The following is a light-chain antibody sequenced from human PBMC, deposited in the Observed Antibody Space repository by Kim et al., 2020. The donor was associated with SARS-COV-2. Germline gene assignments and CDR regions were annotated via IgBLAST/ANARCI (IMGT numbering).Light chain of an antibody. CDR2: AAS. V-gene: IGKV1-27*01. CDR1: QGISNY. J-gene: IGKJ1*01. Sequence: ASVGDRVTITCRASQGISNYLAWYQQKPGRVPMLLIYAASTLQSGVPSRFSGSGSGTDFTLTISGLQPEDVATYYCQKYNSAPRTFGQGTKVDIK. CDR3: QKYNSAPRT.